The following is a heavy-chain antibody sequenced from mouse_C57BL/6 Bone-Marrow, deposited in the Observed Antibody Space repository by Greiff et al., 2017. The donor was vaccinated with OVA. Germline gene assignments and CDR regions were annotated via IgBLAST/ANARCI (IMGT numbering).Heavy chain of an antibody. D-gene: IGHD2-1*01. V-gene: IGHV1-82*01. J-gene: IGHJ1*03. Sequence: QVQLQQSGPELVKPGASVKISCKASGYAFSSSWMNWVKQRPGTGLEWIGRIYPGDGDTNYNGKFKGQATLTADKSSSTAYMQLSSLTSEDSAVYFCARDGNWGYFDVWGTGTTVTVSS. CDR3: ARDGNWGYFDV. CDR2: IYPGDGDT. CDR1: GYAFSSSW.